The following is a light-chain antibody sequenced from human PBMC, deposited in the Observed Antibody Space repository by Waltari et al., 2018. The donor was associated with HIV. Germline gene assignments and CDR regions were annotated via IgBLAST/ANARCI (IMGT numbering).Light chain of an antibody. J-gene: IGLJ2*01. CDR2: DKD. CDR3: GTWDSSLSAMV. V-gene: IGLV1-51*01. CDR1: SSTIGKSY. Sequence: QSVLTQPPSVSAAPGQKVPLSCPESSSTIGKSYLSWYQQVPEPAPSRLIYDKDKGPSGSPDRFAGSKSGTSATLGITGLQTGDEADYYCGTWDSSLSAMVFGGGTKLTVL.